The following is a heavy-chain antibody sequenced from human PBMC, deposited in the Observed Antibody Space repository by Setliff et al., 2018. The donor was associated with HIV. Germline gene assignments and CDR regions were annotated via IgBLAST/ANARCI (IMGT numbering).Heavy chain of an antibody. CDR2: ISSSGTT. V-gene: IGHV4-4*09. CDR1: DDSFSNYD. Sequence: ETLSLTCVVSDDSFSNYDWPWIRQPQGKALQWLGYISSSGTTNYNPSLRSRVTISIETSNSPVSLWLRSVTAADTATYFCARLGRARDDGGSSLRLDFWGQGMLVTVSS. CDR3: ARLGRARDDGGSSLRLDF. J-gene: IGHJ4*02. D-gene: IGHD2-15*01.